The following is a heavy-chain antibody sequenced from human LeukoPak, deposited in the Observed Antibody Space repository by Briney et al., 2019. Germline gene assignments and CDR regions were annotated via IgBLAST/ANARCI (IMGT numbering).Heavy chain of an antibody. V-gene: IGHV3-23*01. Sequence: GGSLRLSCAASGFTFTSYSMNWVRQAPGKGLESVSTISGGGGSTYYADSVKGRFTISRDNSKNTLYLQVNSLRAEDTAVYYCARGSGYNYGFPDYWGQGTLVTVSS. CDR3: ARGSGYNYGFPDY. CDR1: GFTFTSYS. D-gene: IGHD5-18*01. CDR2: ISGGGGST. J-gene: IGHJ4*02.